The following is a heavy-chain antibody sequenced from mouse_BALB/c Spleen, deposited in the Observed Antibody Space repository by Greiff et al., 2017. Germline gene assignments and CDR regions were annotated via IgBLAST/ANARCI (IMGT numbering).Heavy chain of an antibody. CDR2: INPYNDGT. J-gene: IGHJ3*01. CDR3: ASNGNPAWFAY. CDR1: GYTFTSYV. Sequence: VQLKESGPELVKPGASVKMSCKASGYTFTSYVMHWVKQKPGQGLEWIGYINPYNDGTKYNEKFKGKATLTSDKSSSTAYMELSSLTSEDSAVYYCASNGNPAWFAYWGQGTLVTVSA. V-gene: IGHV1-14*01. D-gene: IGHD2-1*01.